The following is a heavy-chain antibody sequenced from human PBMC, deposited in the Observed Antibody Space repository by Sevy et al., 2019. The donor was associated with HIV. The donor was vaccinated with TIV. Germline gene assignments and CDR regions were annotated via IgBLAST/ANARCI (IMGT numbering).Heavy chain of an antibody. V-gene: IGHV4-59*01. CDR2: IYYSRST. CDR1: GDSISNYY. D-gene: IGHD3-16*02. CDR3: ARALQNYYYGMDV. J-gene: IGHJ6*02. Sequence: SETLSLTCTVSGDSISNYYWSWIWQPPGKGLEWIGYIYYSRSTNYNPSLKSRVTISVDKSKNQFSLKLSSVTAADTAVYYCARALQNYYYGMDVWGQGTTVTVSS.